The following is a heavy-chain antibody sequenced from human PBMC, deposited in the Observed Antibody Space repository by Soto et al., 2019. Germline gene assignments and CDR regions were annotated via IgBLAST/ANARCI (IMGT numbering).Heavy chain of an antibody. D-gene: IGHD3-16*01. CDR1: GGSFSVYY. V-gene: IGHV4-34*01. J-gene: IGHJ3*02. CDR2: INHSGST. Sequence: SETLSLTCAVYGGSFSVYYWSWIRQPPGKGLEWIGEINHSGSTNYNPSLKSRVTISVDTSKNQFSLKLSSVTAADTAVYYCARVSPMAYDAFDIWGQGTMVTVSS. CDR3: ARVSPMAYDAFDI.